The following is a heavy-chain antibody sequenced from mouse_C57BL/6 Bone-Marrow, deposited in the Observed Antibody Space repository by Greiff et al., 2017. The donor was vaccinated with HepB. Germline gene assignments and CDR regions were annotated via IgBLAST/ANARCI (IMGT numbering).Heavy chain of an antibody. V-gene: IGHV1-78*01. CDR1: GYTFTDHT. J-gene: IGHJ3*01. CDR3: ARLGAYYYGSSYPSWFAY. D-gene: IGHD1-1*01. Sequence: VQVVESDAELVKPGASVKISCKVSGYTFTDHTIHRMKQRPEQGREWIGYIYPRDGSTKYNEKFKGKATLTADKSSSTAYMQLNSLTSEDSAVYFCARLGAYYYGSSYPSWFAYWGQGTLVTVSA. CDR2: IYPRDGST.